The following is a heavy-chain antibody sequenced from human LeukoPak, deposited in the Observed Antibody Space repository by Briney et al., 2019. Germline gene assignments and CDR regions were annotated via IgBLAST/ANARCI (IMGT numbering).Heavy chain of an antibody. Sequence: PGGSLRLSCAASGFTFSTYSMNWVRQAPGKGLEWVSYISGSSETIYYADSAKGRFTISRDNAKNSLYLQMNSLRDEDTAVYYCARTPPTAGLTTIGVGSDYWGQGTLVTVSS. CDR3: ARTPPTAGLTTIGVGSDY. J-gene: IGHJ4*02. D-gene: IGHD4-11*01. CDR2: ISGSSETI. CDR1: GFTFSTYS. V-gene: IGHV3-48*02.